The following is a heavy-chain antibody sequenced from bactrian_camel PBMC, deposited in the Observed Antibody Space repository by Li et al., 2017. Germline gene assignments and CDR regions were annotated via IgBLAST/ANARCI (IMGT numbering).Heavy chain of an antibody. CDR1: VNSNNLNC. J-gene: IGHJ4*01. Sequence: VQLVESGGGLVQAGGSLNLSCAATVNSNNLNCMGWFRQAPGKEREGVASITRIHGGTAYADSVQGRFTISKGNAKNTLYLQMNSLRPEDTAMYFCAADHHVPGISVRCAGLDLEYSFWGQGTQVTVS. CDR3: AADHHVPGISVRCAGLDLEYSF. D-gene: IGHD2*01. V-gene: IGHV3S68*01. CDR2: ITRIHGGT.